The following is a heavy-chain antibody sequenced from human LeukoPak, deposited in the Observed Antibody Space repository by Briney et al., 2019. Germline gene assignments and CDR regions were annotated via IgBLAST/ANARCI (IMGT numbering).Heavy chain of an antibody. V-gene: IGHV3-69-1*01. CDR3: ARDRGLYAFDI. J-gene: IGHJ3*02. CDR2: ISSSSYI. Sequence: GGSLRLSCAASGFTFSDHYMDWVRQAPGKGLEWVSSISSSSYIYYADSVKGRFTISRDNAKNSLYLQMNSLRAEDTAVYYCARDRGLYAFDIWGQGTMVTVSS. CDR1: GFTFSDHY.